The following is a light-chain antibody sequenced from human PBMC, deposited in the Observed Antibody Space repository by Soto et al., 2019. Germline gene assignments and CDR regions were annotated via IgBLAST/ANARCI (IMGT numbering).Light chain of an antibody. Sequence: QSALTPPASVSGSPGQLITIFCSGTRSDIGSYNYVAWYQQFPGKTPKILIYGVSNRPSGVSSRFSGSKSGNTASLTISVLQAEDEADYNCTSYTGSSTSYVFGGVTKVA. J-gene: IGLJ1*01. CDR1: RSDIGSYNY. V-gene: IGLV2-14*01. CDR3: TSYTGSSTSYV. CDR2: GVS.